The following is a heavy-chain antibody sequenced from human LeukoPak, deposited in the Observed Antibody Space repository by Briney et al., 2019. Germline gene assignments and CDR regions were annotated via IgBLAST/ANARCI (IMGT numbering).Heavy chain of an antibody. CDR1: GYTFTSYY. J-gene: IGHJ4*02. CDR3: ARKGATLFDY. D-gene: IGHD1-26*01. CDR2: IYPSGGST. Sequence: ASVKVSCKASGYTFTSYYLHWARQAPGQGLEWMGIIYPSGGSTTYAQKFQGRVAMTRDTSTSTVYMELSSLRSEDTAVYYCARKGATLFDYWGQGTLVTVSS. V-gene: IGHV1-46*01.